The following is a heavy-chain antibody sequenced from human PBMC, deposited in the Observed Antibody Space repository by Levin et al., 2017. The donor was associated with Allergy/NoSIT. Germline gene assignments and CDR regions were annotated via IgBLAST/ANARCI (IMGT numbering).Heavy chain of an antibody. V-gene: IGHV5-51*01. J-gene: IGHJ5*02. D-gene: IGHD4-17*01. CDR3: ARHTSAVTNNWFDP. CDR2: IYPGDSDT. CDR1: GYTFTDYW. Sequence: KVSCEGSGYTFTDYWIGWVRQMPGRGLEWMGIIYPGDSDTRYSPSFQGQVTISADKSINTAYLQWSSLKASDTAIYYCARHTSAVTNNWFDPWGQGTLVTVSS.